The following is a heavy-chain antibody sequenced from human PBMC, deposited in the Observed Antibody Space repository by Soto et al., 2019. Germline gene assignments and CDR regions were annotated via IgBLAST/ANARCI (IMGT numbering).Heavy chain of an antibody. V-gene: IGHV6-1*01. CDR3: ARIVGSTEHVY. Sequence: SRTLSLTCAISGVTVSSNSAAWNCISHSPSRGLEWLGRTYYRSKWYNDYAVSVKGRITINPDTSKNQFSLQLNSVTPEDTAVYYCARIVGSTEHVYWGQGTLVTVSS. CDR2: TYYRSKWYN. J-gene: IGHJ4*02. CDR1: GVTVSSNSAA. D-gene: IGHD6-13*01.